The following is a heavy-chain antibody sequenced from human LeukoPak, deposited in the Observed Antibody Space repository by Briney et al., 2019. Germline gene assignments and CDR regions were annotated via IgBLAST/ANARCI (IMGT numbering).Heavy chain of an antibody. CDR3: ASILLSLTSN. CDR1: GFTFSDYS. V-gene: IGHV3-21*01. J-gene: IGHJ4*02. D-gene: IGHD3-10*01. Sequence: GGSLRLSCAASGFTFSDYSMNWVRQAPGKGLEWVSSISSSSSYIYYADSVKGRFTISRDNAKNSLYLQMNSLRAEDTAVYYCASILLSLTSNWGQGTLVTVSS. CDR2: ISSSSSYI.